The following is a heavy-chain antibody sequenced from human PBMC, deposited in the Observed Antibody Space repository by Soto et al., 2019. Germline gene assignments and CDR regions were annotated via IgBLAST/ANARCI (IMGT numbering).Heavy chain of an antibody. CDR2: ISSSSSTI. CDR1: GFTFSSYS. J-gene: IGHJ4*02. Sequence: EVQLVESGGGLVQPGGSLRLSCAASGFTFSSYSMNWVRQAPGKGLEWVSYISSSSSTIYYADSVKGRFTISIDNDKNSLYLQMNSLRDEATAVYYCSWWLSPYWGQGTLVTVSS. CDR3: SWWLSPY. V-gene: IGHV3-48*02. D-gene: IGHD2-8*02.